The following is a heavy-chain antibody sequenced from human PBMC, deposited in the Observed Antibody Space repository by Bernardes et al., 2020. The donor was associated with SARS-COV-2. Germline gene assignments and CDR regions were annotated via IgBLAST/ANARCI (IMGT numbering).Heavy chain of an antibody. Sequence: GGSLRLSCAASGFTFSDYWMHWVRQVSGEGLVWVSRISNDGSSTDYANSVKGRFTISRDNAKNTLYLQMNSLRAEDTAVYYCTRGGPSYCRGDTCYPGDYWGQGTLVTVSS. D-gene: IGHD2-15*01. V-gene: IGHV3-74*01. CDR1: GFTFSDYW. CDR3: TRGGPSYCRGDTCYPGDY. J-gene: IGHJ4*02. CDR2: ISNDGSST.